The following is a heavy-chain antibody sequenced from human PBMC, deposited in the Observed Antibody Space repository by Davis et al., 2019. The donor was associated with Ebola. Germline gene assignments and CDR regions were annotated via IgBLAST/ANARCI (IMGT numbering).Heavy chain of an antibody. J-gene: IGHJ4*02. V-gene: IGHV1-46*01. Sequence: ASVKVSCKASGYTLVSYYAHWVRQAPGQGLEWMGIINPSGGTTTYAQKFQGRVTMTTDTSTSTAYMELRSLRSDDTAVYYCARGTVTTGYFDYWGQGTLVTVSS. CDR3: ARGTVTTGYFDY. D-gene: IGHD4-17*01. CDR1: GYTLVSYY. CDR2: INPSGGTT.